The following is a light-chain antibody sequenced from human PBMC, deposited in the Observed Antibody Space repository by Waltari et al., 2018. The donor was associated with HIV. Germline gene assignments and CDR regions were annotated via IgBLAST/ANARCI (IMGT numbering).Light chain of an antibody. J-gene: IGLJ1*01. CDR3: SSYTSGSTPLV. Sequence: QSALTQPASVSGSPGQSITISCTGTSSDVGGYNYVSWYQQHPGKAPKLMIYEVTNRPSGVSYRFSGSKSGNTASLTISGLQAEDEADYYCSSYTSGSTPLVFGTGTKVIVL. CDR2: EVT. CDR1: SSDVGGYNY. V-gene: IGLV2-14*01.